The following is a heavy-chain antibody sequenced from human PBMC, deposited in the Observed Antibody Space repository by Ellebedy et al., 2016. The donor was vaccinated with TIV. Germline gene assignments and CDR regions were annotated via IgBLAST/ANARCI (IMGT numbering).Heavy chain of an antibody. V-gene: IGHV3-7*03. D-gene: IGHD6-19*01. CDR2: ITKDASEK. CDR3: ARGRAYSSDWYGRPDYFDY. Sequence: GESLKIPCAATGFSFSDYWMTWVRQAPGKGLEWVASITKDASEKHYVDSLKGRFTISRDNAKNSLYLQMNSLRAEDTALYYCARGRAYSSDWYGRPDYFDYWGQGNLVTVSS. CDR1: GFSFSDYW. J-gene: IGHJ4*02.